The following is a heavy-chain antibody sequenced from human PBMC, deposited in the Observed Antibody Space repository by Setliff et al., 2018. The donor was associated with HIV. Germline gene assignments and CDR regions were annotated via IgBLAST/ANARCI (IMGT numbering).Heavy chain of an antibody. CDR2: INPDDSDI. CDR3: ARQGRAGTTNFWTHYVDV. J-gene: IGHJ6*03. Sequence: PGESLKISCKGSGYSFSNYWIGWVRQMPGKGLEWMGIINPDDSDIRYSPSFRGQVTISADKSISTAYLQWSSLKASDTAMYYCARQGRAGTTNFWTHYVDVWGTGTTVTVSS. V-gene: IGHV5-51*01. D-gene: IGHD3-3*01. CDR1: GYSFSNYW.